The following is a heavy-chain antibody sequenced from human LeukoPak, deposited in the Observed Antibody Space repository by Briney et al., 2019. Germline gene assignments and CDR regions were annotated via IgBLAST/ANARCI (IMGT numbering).Heavy chain of an antibody. CDR1: GGSISGGRYY. J-gene: IGHJ4*02. D-gene: IGHD6-19*01. Sequence: PSETLSLTCTGSGGSISGGRYYGAWIRQSPGKGLEWIGSIYYDGTTYYSPALKSRPTISVDTSNTQFSLMLSPVTAADTAVSYCARGLLVGYSRGWSPVYYFESWGQGTLVIVSS. V-gene: IGHV4-39*07. CDR3: ARGLLVGYSRGWSPVYYFES. CDR2: IYYDGTT.